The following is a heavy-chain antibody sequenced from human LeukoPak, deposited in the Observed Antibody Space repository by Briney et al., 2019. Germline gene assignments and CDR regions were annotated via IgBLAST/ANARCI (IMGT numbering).Heavy chain of an antibody. CDR1: GDSVSSNSAA. D-gene: IGHD6-13*01. Sequence: SQTLSLTFAISGDSVSSNSAAWNWLRQSPSRGLEWLGRTYYRSKWYNDYAVSVKSRITINPDTSKNQFSLQLNSVTPEDTAVYYCARDRKDAIAAAGTAPNFDYWGQGTLVTVSS. CDR2: TYYRSKWYN. CDR3: ARDRKDAIAAAGTAPNFDY. J-gene: IGHJ4*02. V-gene: IGHV6-1*01.